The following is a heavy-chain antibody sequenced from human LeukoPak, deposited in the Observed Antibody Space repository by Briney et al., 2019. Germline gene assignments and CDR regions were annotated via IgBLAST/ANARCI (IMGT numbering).Heavy chain of an antibody. CDR2: ISSDGSST. V-gene: IGHV3-11*06. CDR1: GFSFRGYF. CDR3: ANLGSGSYYMY. Sequence: GGSLRLSCAASGFSFRGYFMSWIRQAPGKGLEWVSYISSDGSSTIYADSVKGRFTISRDNAKNSLYLQMDSLRADDTAAYYCANLGSGSYYMYWGRGTVVTVSS. D-gene: IGHD3-10*01. J-gene: IGHJ4*02.